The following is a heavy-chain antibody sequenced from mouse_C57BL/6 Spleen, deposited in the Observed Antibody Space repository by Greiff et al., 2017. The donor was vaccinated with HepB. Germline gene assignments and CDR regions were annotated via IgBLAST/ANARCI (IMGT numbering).Heavy chain of an antibody. Sequence: QVQLQQPGAELVKPGASVKMSCKASGYTFTSYWITWVKQRPGQGLEWIGDIYPGSGSTNYNEKFKSKATLTVDTSSSTAYMQLSSLTSEDSAVYYCARMRNWDEGYCYAMDYWGQGTSVTVSS. V-gene: IGHV1-55*01. CDR1: GYTFTSYW. CDR2: IYPGSGST. J-gene: IGHJ4*01. D-gene: IGHD4-1*01. CDR3: ARMRNWDEGYCYAMDY.